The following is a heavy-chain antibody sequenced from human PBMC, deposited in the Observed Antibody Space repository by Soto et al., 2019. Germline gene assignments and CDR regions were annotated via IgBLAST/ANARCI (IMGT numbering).Heavy chain of an antibody. Sequence: QVQLQESGPGLMKPSGTLSLTCTVSGGSISGPNWWSWVRQTPGKGLEWIGEIFHSGITHYNPSLKSRVTISVDKSKNHFSLGLNSVTAADSAVYYCATRGGDGDNIFDTWGQGTLVTVSS. CDR3: ATRGGDGDNIFDT. CDR2: IFHSGIT. D-gene: IGHD4-17*01. CDR1: GGSISGPNW. V-gene: IGHV4-4*02. J-gene: IGHJ4*02.